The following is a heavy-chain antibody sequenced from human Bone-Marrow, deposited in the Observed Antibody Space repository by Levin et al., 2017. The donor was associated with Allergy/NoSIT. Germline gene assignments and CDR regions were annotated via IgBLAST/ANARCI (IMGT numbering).Heavy chain of an antibody. CDR1: GFTFSSYA. Sequence: GGSLRLSCAASGFTFSSYAMSWVRQAPGKGLEWVSAISGSGGSTYYADSVKGRFTISRDNSKNTLYLQMNSLRAEDTAVYYCAKDLVGSGSYLMGYFDYWGQGTLVTVSS. J-gene: IGHJ4*02. CDR3: AKDLVGSGSYLMGYFDY. V-gene: IGHV3-23*01. CDR2: ISGSGGST. D-gene: IGHD3-10*01.